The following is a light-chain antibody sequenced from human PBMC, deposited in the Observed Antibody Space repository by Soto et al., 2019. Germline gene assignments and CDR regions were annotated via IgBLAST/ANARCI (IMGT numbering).Light chain of an antibody. CDR2: DAS. CDR1: QSVSGW. Sequence: DIQMTQSPSTLSASVGDRVTITCRASQSVSGWLAWYQQKPGKAPKLLNYDASRLEGGVPSRFSGSGSGTQFTLTISSLQPDDFATYYCQQYNSYSQTFGQGTKVEIK. CDR3: QQYNSYSQT. J-gene: IGKJ1*01. V-gene: IGKV1-5*01.